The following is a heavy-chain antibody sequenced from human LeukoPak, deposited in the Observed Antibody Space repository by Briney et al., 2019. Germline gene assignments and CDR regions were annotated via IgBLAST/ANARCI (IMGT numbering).Heavy chain of an antibody. CDR3: ALLWSTVTTRRDY. V-gene: IGHV1-69*13. J-gene: IGHJ4*02. CDR1: GGTFSSYA. Sequence: GASVKVSCKASGGTFSSYAISWVRQAPGQGLEWMGGIIPIFGTANYAQKFQGRVTITADESTSTAYMELSSLRSEDTAVYYCALLWSTVTTRRDYWGQGTLVTVSS. D-gene: IGHD4-17*01. CDR2: IIPIFGTA.